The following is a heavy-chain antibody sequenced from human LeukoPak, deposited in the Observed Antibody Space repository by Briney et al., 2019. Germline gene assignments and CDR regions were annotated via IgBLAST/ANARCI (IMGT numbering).Heavy chain of an antibody. D-gene: IGHD6-6*01. CDR2: IYYSGST. Sequence: SETLSLTCTVSGGSISSYYWSWIRQPPGKGLEWIGYIYYSGSTNYNPSLKSRVTISVDTSKNQFSRKLSSVTAADTAVYYCARVDPDSSSTLEVFDYWGQGTLVTVSS. J-gene: IGHJ4*02. V-gene: IGHV4-59*01. CDR1: GGSISSYY. CDR3: ARVDPDSSSTLEVFDY.